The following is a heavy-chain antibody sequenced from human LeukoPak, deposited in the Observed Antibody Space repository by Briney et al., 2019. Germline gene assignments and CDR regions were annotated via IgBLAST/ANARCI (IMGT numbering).Heavy chain of an antibody. CDR3: ARAYCGGGSCYHSRGWFDP. CDR2: IYPGDSDT. J-gene: IGHJ5*02. V-gene: IGHV5-51*01. CDR1: GYSFTSYW. D-gene: IGHD2-15*01. Sequence: GESLKISCKGSGYSFTSYWIGWVRQMPGKGLEWMGIIYPGDSDTRYSPFFQGQVTISADKSISTAYLQWSSLKASDTAMYYCARAYCGGGSCYHSRGWFDPWGQGTLVTVSS.